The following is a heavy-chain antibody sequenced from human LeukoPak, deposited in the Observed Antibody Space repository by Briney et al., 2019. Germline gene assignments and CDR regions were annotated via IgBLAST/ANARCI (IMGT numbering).Heavy chain of an antibody. CDR1: GFTFSSYA. CDR2: ISYDGSNK. J-gene: IGHJ4*02. D-gene: IGHD3-10*01. V-gene: IGHV3-30-3*01. CDR3: ARDRRLGDYFEY. Sequence: PGRALRLSCVASGFTFSSYAMHWVRQAPGRGVEWVAVISYDGSNKCYADSVKGRFTISRDNSKNTLYLQMNSLRAEDTAVYYCARDRRLGDYFEYWGQGNLVTVSS.